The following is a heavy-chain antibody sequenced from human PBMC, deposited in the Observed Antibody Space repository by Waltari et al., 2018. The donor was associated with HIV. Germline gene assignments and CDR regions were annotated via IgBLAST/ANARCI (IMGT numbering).Heavy chain of an antibody. D-gene: IGHD3-10*01. Sequence: QLQLQESGPGLVRPSETLSLTCTVSGASISSTTYYWGWIRQPPGKGLEWIGSICCSGFTYYNPSLKSRVTISVDTSKNNYSLKLSSVTAADTAVYYCAITLVRGPHYFDYWGQGTLVTVSS. CDR1: GASISSTTYY. V-gene: IGHV4-39*02. J-gene: IGHJ4*02. CDR3: AITLVRGPHYFDY. CDR2: ICCSGFT.